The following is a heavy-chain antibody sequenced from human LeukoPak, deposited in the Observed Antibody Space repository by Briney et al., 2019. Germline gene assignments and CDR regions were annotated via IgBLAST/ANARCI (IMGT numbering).Heavy chain of an antibody. D-gene: IGHD2/OR15-2a*01. Sequence: PGGSLRLSCVVSGFTFSNYEMSWVRQAPGKGLEWVSGISSSGSAIYYADAVKGRFTISRDNAKNSLFLQMNTLRVEDTALYYCAKLFLTSDDNAYWGRGTLVTVSS. CDR3: AKLFLTSDDNAY. J-gene: IGHJ4*02. CDR1: GFTFSNYE. CDR2: ISSSGSAI. V-gene: IGHV3-48*03.